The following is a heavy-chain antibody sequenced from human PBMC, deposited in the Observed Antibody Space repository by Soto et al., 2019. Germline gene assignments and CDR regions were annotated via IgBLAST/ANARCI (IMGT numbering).Heavy chain of an antibody. J-gene: IGHJ4*02. Sequence: ASVKVSCKASGYTFTGYYMHWVRQAPGQGLEWMGWINPNSGGTNYAQKFQGWVTMTRDTSISTAYMELSRLRSDDTAVYYCARGQGVIVDSSFRYWGQGNLVTVSS. CDR1: GYTFTGYY. CDR2: INPNSGGT. V-gene: IGHV1-2*04. D-gene: IGHD3-16*02. CDR3: ARGQGVIVDSSFRY.